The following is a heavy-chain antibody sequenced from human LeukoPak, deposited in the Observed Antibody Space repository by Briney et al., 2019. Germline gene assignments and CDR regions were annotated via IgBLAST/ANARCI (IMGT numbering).Heavy chain of an antibody. CDR3: AKDRSIGTYYTFDH. D-gene: IGHD1-26*01. Sequence: QTGGSLRLACAASGFTFNNYAMTWVRQAPGKGLERVSSISASGVMTYYADSVKGRFTVSRDNSKNSLYLQMSSLTAADTAVYYCAKDRSIGTYYTFDHWGQGTLVTVSS. V-gene: IGHV3-23*01. CDR2: ISASGVMT. CDR1: GFTFNNYA. J-gene: IGHJ4*02.